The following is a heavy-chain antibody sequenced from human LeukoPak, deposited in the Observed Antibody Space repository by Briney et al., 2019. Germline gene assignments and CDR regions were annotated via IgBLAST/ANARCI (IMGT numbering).Heavy chain of an antibody. V-gene: IGHV3-20*04. CDR3: AKSGYNRFDY. J-gene: IGHJ4*02. CDR1: GFTFDDYG. CDR2: INWNGGST. D-gene: IGHD5-24*01. Sequence: GGSLRLSCAASGFTFDDYGMRWVRQAPGKEPEWVSGINWNGGSTGYADSVKGRFTISRDNAKNSLYLQMNSLRAEDTAVYYCAKSGYNRFDYWGQGTLVTVSS.